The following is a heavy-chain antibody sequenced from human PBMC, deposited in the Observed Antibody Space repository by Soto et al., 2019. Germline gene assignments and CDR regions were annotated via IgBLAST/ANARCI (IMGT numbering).Heavy chain of an antibody. V-gene: IGHV3-30-3*01. Sequence: GGSLRLSCAASGFTFSSYAMHWVRQAPGKGLEWAAVISYDGSNKYYADAVKGRFTITRDNTKNTLYLQMNSLRAEDTAVYYCARDPVSSRVNWFDPWGQGTLVTVSS. CDR1: GFTFSSYA. CDR2: ISYDGSNK. J-gene: IGHJ5*02. CDR3: ARDPVSSRVNWFDP.